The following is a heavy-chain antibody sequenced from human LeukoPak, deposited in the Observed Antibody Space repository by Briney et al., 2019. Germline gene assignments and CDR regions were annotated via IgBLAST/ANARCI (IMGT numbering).Heavy chain of an antibody. CDR1: GFTVSSNY. D-gene: IGHD6-13*01. Sequence: PGGSLRLSCAASGFTVSSNYMSWVRQAPGKGLEWVSVIYSGGSTYYADSVKGRFTISRDNSKNTLYLQMNSLRAEDTAVYYCAREVGLSIAAAGILYWGQGTLVAVSS. J-gene: IGHJ4*02. V-gene: IGHV3-53*05. CDR2: IYSGGST. CDR3: AREVGLSIAAAGILY.